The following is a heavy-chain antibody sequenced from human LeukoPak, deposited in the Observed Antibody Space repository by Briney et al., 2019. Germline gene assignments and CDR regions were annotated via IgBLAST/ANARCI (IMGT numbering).Heavy chain of an antibody. CDR2: ISWNSGSI. CDR3: ANAKYGTHYYFDY. V-gene: IGHV3-9*01. D-gene: IGHD2/OR15-2a*01. J-gene: IGHJ4*02. Sequence: GRSLRLSCAASGFTFDDYAMHWVRQAPGKGLEWVSGISWNSGSIGYADSVKGRFTISRDNAKNSLYLQMNSLRAEDTALYYCANAKYGTHYYFDYWGQGTLVTVSS. CDR1: GFTFDDYA.